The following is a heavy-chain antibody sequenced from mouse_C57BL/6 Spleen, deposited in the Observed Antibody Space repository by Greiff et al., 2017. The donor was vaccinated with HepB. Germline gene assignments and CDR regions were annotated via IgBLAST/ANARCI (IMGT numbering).Heavy chain of an antibody. J-gene: IGHJ1*03. Sequence: VQLQQPGAELVMPGASVKLSCKASGYTFTSYWMHWVKQRPGQGLEWIGEIDPSDSYTNYNQKFKGKSTLTVDKSSSTAYMQLSSLTSEDSAVYYCARKYSRYFDVWAQGPRSPSPQ. CDR3: ARKYSRYFDV. CDR2: IDPSDSYT. CDR1: GYTFTSYW. D-gene: IGHD5-1-1*01. V-gene: IGHV1-69*01.